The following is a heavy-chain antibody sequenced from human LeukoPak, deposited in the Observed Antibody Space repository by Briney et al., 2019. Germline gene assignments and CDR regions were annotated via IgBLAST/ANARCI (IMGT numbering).Heavy chain of an antibody. CDR2: INPNSGGT. CDR1: GYTFTGYY. V-gene: IGHV1-2*02. Sequence: GASVKVSCKASGYTFTGYYMHWVRQAPGQGLEWMGWINPNSGGTNYAQKFQGRATMTRDTSISTAYMELSRLRSDDTAVYYCAGDSQNIAARPESLSGYDYWGQGTLVTVSS. J-gene: IGHJ4*02. D-gene: IGHD6-6*01. CDR3: AGDSQNIAARPESLSGYDY.